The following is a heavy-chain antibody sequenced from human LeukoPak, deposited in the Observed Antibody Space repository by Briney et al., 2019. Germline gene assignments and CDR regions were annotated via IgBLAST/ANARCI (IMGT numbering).Heavy chain of an antibody. D-gene: IGHD2-21*02. V-gene: IGHV1-69*05. CDR1: GGTFSSYA. CDR3: AREGLAYCGGGCYSLN. J-gene: IGHJ4*02. Sequence: SVKVSYKASGGTFSSYAISWVRQAPGQGLEWMGRIIPIFGTANYAQKFQGRVTITTDESTSTAYMELSSVRSEDTAVYYCAREGLAYCGGGCYSLNWGQGTLVTVSS. CDR2: IIPIFGTA.